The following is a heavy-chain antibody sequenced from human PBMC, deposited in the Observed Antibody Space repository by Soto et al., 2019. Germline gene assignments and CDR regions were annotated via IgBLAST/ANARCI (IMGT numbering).Heavy chain of an antibody. CDR2: IYYSGST. CDR3: ARDGGRGGDLDY. J-gene: IGHJ4*02. CDR1: GGSISSSSYY. D-gene: IGHD2-21*02. Sequence: SETLSLTCTVSGGSISSSSYYWGWIRQPPGKGLEWIGSIYYSGSTYYNPSLKNRVTISRDNAKNTLYLQMNSLRAEDTAVYYCARDGGRGGDLDYWGQGTLVTVSS. V-gene: IGHV4-39*02.